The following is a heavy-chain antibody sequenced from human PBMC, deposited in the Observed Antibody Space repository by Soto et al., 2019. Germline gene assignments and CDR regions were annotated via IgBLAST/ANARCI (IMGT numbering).Heavy chain of an antibody. V-gene: IGHV4-59*01. Sequence: SSETLSLTCTVSGCSITSNYWSWIRQPPGKGLEWIGYVYYSESTNYNPTLKSRVTISVYTSKNQFYLKLSSVTAADTDVYYCVRDGRYRSSGTLYSLSGFHPWGQGTPVTVSS. J-gene: IGHJ5*01. CDR2: VYYSEST. D-gene: IGHD2-2*01. CDR3: VRDGRYRSSGTLYSLSGFHP. CDR1: GCSITSNY.